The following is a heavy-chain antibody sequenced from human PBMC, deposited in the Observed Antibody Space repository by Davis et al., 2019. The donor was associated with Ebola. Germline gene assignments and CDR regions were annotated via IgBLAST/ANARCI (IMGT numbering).Heavy chain of an antibody. V-gene: IGHV3-48*01. Sequence: GESLKISCAASGFTLNSYSMNWVRQAPGKGLEWVSYISSSSRNIYYADSVKGRFTISRDNAKHSLFLQMNSLKTEDTAVYYCAKDLVREFHTSNGMDVWGQGTTVTVSS. CDR1: GFTLNSYS. CDR2: ISSSSRNI. D-gene: IGHD3-10*01. CDR3: AKDLVREFHTSNGMDV. J-gene: IGHJ6*02.